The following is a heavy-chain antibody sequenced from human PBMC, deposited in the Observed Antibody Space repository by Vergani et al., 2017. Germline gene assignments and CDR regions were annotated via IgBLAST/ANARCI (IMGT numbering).Heavy chain of an antibody. CDR2: IIPIFGTP. CDR1: GGTFSSYA. CDR3: ARTLGTYCSSTSCQGDYYYYMDV. Sequence: QVQLVQSGAEVKKPGSSVKVSCKASGGTFSSYAISWVRQAPGQGLECMGGIIPIFGTPNYAQNFQGRVTITADESTSTAYMELRSLRSEDTAVYYCARTLGTYCSSTSCQGDYYYYMDVWGKGTTVTVSS. D-gene: IGHD2-2*01. V-gene: IGHV1-69*01. J-gene: IGHJ6*03.